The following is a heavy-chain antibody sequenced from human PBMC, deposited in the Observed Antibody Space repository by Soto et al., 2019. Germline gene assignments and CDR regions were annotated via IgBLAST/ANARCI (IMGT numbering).Heavy chain of an antibody. CDR3: ARGHSSSYYYYGMDV. D-gene: IGHD6-6*01. J-gene: IGHJ6*02. Sequence: SETLSLTCAVYGGSFSGYYWSWIRQPPGKGLEWIGEINHSGSTNYNPSLKSRVTISVDTSKNQFSLKLSSVTAADTAVYYCARGHSSSYYYYGMDVWGQGTTVTVSS. CDR2: INHSGST. V-gene: IGHV4-34*01. CDR1: GGSFSGYY.